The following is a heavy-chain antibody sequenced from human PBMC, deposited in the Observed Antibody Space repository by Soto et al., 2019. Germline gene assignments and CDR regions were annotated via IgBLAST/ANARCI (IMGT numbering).Heavy chain of an antibody. D-gene: IGHD7-27*01. CDR1: GGSISGYY. CDR3: ARAWGGCGDY. J-gene: IGHJ4*02. CDR2: IYYSGST. Sequence: QVQLQESGPGLVKPSETLSLTCTVSGGSISGYYWSWIRQPPGKGLEWIGYIYYSGSTNYNPSLKSRVTISVDTSKNQFSLKLSSVTAADTAVYYCARAWGGCGDYWGQGTLVTVSS. V-gene: IGHV4-59*01.